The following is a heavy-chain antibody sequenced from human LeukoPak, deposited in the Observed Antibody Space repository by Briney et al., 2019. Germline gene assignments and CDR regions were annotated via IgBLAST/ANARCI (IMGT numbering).Heavy chain of an antibody. Sequence: ASVKVSCKASGHTFTGYYMHWVRQAPGQGLEWMGWINANSGDTNYAQKFQGRVTMARDTSISTAYMELSRLRSDDTAVYYCARDNSVGETAWWFDPWGQGTLVTVSS. CDR3: ARDNSVGETAWWFDP. V-gene: IGHV1-2*02. CDR2: INANSGDT. D-gene: IGHD1-26*01. CDR1: GHTFTGYY. J-gene: IGHJ5*02.